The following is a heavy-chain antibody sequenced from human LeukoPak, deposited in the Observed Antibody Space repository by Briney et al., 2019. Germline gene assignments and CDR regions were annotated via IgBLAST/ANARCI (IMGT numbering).Heavy chain of an antibody. V-gene: IGHV3-30*18. J-gene: IGHJ4*02. D-gene: IGHD4-17*01. CDR3: AKGMYTVTRWVDY. CDR1: GFTFSSYG. Sequence: PGRSLRLSCAASGFTFSSYGMHWVRQAPGKGLEWVAVISYDGSNKYYADSVKGRFTISRDNSKNTLYLQMNSLRAEDTAVYYCAKGMYTVTRWVDYWGQGTLVTVSS. CDR2: ISYDGSNK.